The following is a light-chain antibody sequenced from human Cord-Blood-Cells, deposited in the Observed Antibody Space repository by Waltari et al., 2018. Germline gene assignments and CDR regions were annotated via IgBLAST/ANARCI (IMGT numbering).Light chain of an antibody. V-gene: IGLV3-19*01. CDR3: NSRDSSGNHLV. CDR2: GKN. J-gene: IGLJ3*02. CDR1: SLRSYY. Sequence: SSELTQDPAVSVALGQTVRITCQGDSLRSYYASWYQQKPGQAPVLVIYGKNNRHSGIPDQFSGSSSGNTASLTITGAQAEDEADYYCNSRDSSGNHLVFGGGTKLTVL.